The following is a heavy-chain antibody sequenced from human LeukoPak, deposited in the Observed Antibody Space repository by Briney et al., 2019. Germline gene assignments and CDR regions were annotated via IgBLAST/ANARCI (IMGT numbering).Heavy chain of an antibody. Sequence: ASVKVSCKASAHTFSGYYMHWVRQAPGQGLEWMGWINPNSGGAGYAQNFQGRVTMTRDTSISTAYMELSRLTSDDTAVYYCAREDCSSTTCYKYFDCWGQGTLVTVSS. CDR1: AHTFSGYY. CDR3: AREDCSSTTCYKYFDC. J-gene: IGHJ4*02. V-gene: IGHV1-2*02. CDR2: INPNSGGA. D-gene: IGHD2-2*02.